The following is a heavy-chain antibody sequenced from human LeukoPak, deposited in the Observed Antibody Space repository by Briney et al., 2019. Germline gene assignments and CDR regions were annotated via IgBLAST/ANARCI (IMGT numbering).Heavy chain of an antibody. Sequence: PGGSLRLSCAASGFTFSSSAMSWVRQAPGRGLEWVSAISNNGGYTYYADSVQGRFTISRDNSKSTLCLQVNSLRAEDTAVYYCAKQLGYCSDGSCYFPYWGQGTLVTVSS. J-gene: IGHJ4*02. CDR3: AKQLGYCSDGSCYFPY. CDR2: ISNNGGYT. V-gene: IGHV3-23*01. D-gene: IGHD2-15*01. CDR1: GFTFSSSA.